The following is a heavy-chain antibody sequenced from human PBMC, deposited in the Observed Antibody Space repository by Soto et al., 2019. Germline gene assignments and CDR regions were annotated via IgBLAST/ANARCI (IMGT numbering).Heavy chain of an antibody. J-gene: IGHJ6*02. CDR1: GFTFSSYA. Sequence: GGSLRLSCAASGFTFSSYAMSWVRQAPGKGLEWVSAISGSGGSTYYADSVKGRFTISRDNSKNTLYLQMNSLRAEDTAVYYCAKDVIVVVPAAIDYYYYGMDVWGQGTTVTV. V-gene: IGHV3-23*01. CDR2: ISGSGGST. D-gene: IGHD2-2*01. CDR3: AKDVIVVVPAAIDYYYYGMDV.